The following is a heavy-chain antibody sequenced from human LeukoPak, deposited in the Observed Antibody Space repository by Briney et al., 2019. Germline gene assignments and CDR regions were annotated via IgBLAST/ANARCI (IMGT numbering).Heavy chain of an antibody. V-gene: IGHV4-34*01. CDR3: ARGGYYGSGNDFRFDP. J-gene: IGHJ5*02. CDR1: GGSFSGYS. CDR2: FSHSGFP. D-gene: IGHD3-10*01. Sequence: SETLSLTCAIYGGSFSGYSWTWIRQPPGKGLEWIGEFSHSGFPVYNPSLGGRVTISVDTSKNQFSLKLNSVTAADTAVYYCARGGYYGSGNDFRFDPWGQGTLVTVSS.